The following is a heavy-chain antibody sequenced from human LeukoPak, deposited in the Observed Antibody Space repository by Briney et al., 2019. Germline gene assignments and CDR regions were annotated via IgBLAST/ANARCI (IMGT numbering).Heavy chain of an antibody. J-gene: IGHJ4*02. Sequence: SETLSLTCAVHGGSFSGYYWSWIRQPPGKGLEWIGEINHSGSTNYNPSLKSRVTISVDTSKNQFSLKLSSVTAADTAVYYCARGRGLLRRYWGQGTLVTVSS. CDR2: INHSGST. V-gene: IGHV4-34*01. D-gene: IGHD2-21*01. CDR1: GGSFSGYY. CDR3: ARGRGLLRRY.